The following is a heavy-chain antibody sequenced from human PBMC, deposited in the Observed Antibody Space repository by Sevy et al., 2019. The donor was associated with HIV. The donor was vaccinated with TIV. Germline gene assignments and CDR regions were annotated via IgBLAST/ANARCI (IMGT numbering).Heavy chain of an antibody. CDR3: ARGRGWLQWGSTPGQRTYWFDP. V-gene: IGHV1-8*03. CDR1: GYTFTSYD. J-gene: IGHJ5*02. Sequence: GTVKVSCKASGYTFTSYDINWVRQATRQGLERRGWMNPNSRNTGYAQEFQGRVTITRNTSISTAYMELSSLRSEDTAVYYCARGRGWLQWGSTPGQRTYWFDPWGQGTLVTVSS. CDR2: MNPNSRNT. D-gene: IGHD5-12*01.